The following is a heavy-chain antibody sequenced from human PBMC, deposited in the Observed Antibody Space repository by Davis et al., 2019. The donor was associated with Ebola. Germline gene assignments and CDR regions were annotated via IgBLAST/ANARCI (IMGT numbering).Heavy chain of an antibody. Sequence: TPSLTPALSLVAPTAYFWRSTRQSPRKALASTGEINHSGSTNYNPSLKSRATISVDTSNNQFSLKLTSVTAADTAVYYCASFTFGRGGYWGQGTLVNVSS. D-gene: IGHD3-16*01. CDR3: ASFTFGRGGY. CDR2: INHSGST. J-gene: IGHJ4*02. V-gene: IGHV4-34*01. CDR1: LVAPTAYF.